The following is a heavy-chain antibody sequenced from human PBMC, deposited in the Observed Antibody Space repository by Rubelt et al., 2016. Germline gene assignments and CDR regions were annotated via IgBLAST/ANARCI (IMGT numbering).Heavy chain of an antibody. J-gene: IGHJ4*02. Sequence: EEQLVESGGGLVQPGGSLRLSCAASGFTSSSGFWMHWVRQAPGKGLEWVSLIYSGGSTYYADSVKGRFTISRDNSKNTLYLQMNSLRAEDTAVDYCATSTLGTTGHAFDFWGQGTLVAVSS. D-gene: IGHD1-14*01. V-gene: IGHV3-66*02. CDR2: IYSGGST. CDR3: ATSTLGTTGHAFDF. CDR1: GFTSSSGFW.